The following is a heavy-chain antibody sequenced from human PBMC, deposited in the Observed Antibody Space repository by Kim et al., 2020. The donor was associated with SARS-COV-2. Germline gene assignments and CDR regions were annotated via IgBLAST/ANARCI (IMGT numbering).Heavy chain of an antibody. CDR1: GGSISIGGYY. CDR3: ARAESLRYFDWNYYYYGMDV. CDR2: IYYREST. Sequence: SETLSLTCTVSGGSISIGGYYWSWIRQHPWKGLEWIGYIYYRESTYYNPSLKSRVTISVDTSKNQFSLKLSSVTAADTAVYYCARAESLRYFDWNYYYYGMDVWGQGTTVTVSS. J-gene: IGHJ6*02. V-gene: IGHV4-31*03. D-gene: IGHD3-9*01.